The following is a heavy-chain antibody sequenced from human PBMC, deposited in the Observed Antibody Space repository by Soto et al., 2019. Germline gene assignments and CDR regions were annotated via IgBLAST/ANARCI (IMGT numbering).Heavy chain of an antibody. J-gene: IGHJ6*02. CDR2: IYPGDSDT. CDR1: GYSFTSYW. Sequence: GESLKISCKGSGYSFTSYWIGWVRQMPGKGLEWMGIIYPGDSDTRYSPSFQGQVTISADKSISTAYLQRSSLKASDTAMYYCARQGGSLAGYYYGMDVWRQGNTVAASS. D-gene: IGHD3-16*01. CDR3: ARQGGSLAGYYYGMDV. V-gene: IGHV5-51*01.